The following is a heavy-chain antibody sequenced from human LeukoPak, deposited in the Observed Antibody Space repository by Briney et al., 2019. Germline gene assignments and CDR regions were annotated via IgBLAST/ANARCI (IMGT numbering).Heavy chain of an antibody. CDR2: ISGSGGST. CDR3: AARKGHDSSGFHFDY. Sequence: GGSLRLSCAASGFTFSSYAMSWVRQVPGKGLEWVSAISGSGGSTYYADSVKGRFTISRDNSKNTLYLQMNSLRAEDTAVYYCAARKGHDSSGFHFDYWGQGTLVTVSS. D-gene: IGHD3-22*01. V-gene: IGHV3-23*01. CDR1: GFTFSSYA. J-gene: IGHJ4*02.